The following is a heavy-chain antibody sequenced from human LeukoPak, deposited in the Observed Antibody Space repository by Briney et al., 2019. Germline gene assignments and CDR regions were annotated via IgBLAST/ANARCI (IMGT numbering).Heavy chain of an antibody. CDR3: ATRTVNLRPDAFDI. V-gene: IGHV1-18*01. J-gene: IGHJ3*02. D-gene: IGHD4-17*01. Sequence: ASVKVSCKASGYTFTSYGISWVRQAPGQGLEWMGWISAYNGNTNYAQKLQGRVTMTEDTSTDTAYMELSSLRSEDTAVYYCATRTVNLRPDAFDIWGQGTMVTVSS. CDR1: GYTFTSYG. CDR2: ISAYNGNT.